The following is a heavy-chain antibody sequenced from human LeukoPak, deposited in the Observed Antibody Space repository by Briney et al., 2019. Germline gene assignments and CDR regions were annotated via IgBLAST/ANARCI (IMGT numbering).Heavy chain of an antibody. Sequence: ASVKVSCKASGYTFTSYYMHWVRQAPGQGLEWMGWMNPNSGSTGYAQKFQGRVTMTRNTSINTAYMELSSLRSEDTAVYYCASATGIGGYTSGYDFWGQGTLVTVSS. J-gene: IGHJ4*02. CDR3: ASATGIGGYTSGYDF. CDR2: MNPNSGST. CDR1: GYTFTSYY. D-gene: IGHD5-18*01. V-gene: IGHV1-8*02.